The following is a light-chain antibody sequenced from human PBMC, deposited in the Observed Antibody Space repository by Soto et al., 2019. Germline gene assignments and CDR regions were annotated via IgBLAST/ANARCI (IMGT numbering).Light chain of an antibody. CDR2: GAS. CDR1: QSISSS. CDR3: QQYNNWPLT. J-gene: IGKJ4*01. V-gene: IGKV3-15*01. Sequence: EIVMTQSPATLSVSPGERATLSCRASQSISSSSAWYQQKPDQSPRLLIYGASTRATGIPARFSGSGSGTEFTLTISSLQSEDFAVYYCQQYNNWPLTFGGGTKVEIK.